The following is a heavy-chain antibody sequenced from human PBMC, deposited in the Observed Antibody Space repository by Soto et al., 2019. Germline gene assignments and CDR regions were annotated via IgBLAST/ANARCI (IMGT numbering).Heavy chain of an antibody. J-gene: IGHJ4*02. D-gene: IGHD4-4*01. V-gene: IGHV1-18*04. Sequence: QIQLGQSGPESKKPGASVKVACQTYGYNFISSGLSWVRQAHGQGLEWKGWITPFNGNTNYPQRFRGKITMTTDTATNTGYLEVRNLKSDDTAVYYCVRAYSSFPDIWGQGTLVTVSS. CDR3: VRAYSSFPDI. CDR1: GYNFISSG. CDR2: ITPFNGNT.